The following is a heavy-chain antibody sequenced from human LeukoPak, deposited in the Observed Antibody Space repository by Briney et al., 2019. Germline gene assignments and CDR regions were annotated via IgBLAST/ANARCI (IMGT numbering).Heavy chain of an antibody. J-gene: IGHJ4*02. V-gene: IGHV1-2*02. CDR1: GYTFTGYY. CDR3: ARVFGGLYSSGWYKATPSDY. Sequence: ASVKVFCKASGYTFTGYYMHWVRQAPGQGLEWMGWINPNSGGTNYAQKFQGRVTMTRDTSISTAYMELSRLRSDDTAVYYCARVFGGLYSSGWYKATPSDYWGQGTLVTVSS. D-gene: IGHD6-19*01. CDR2: INPNSGGT.